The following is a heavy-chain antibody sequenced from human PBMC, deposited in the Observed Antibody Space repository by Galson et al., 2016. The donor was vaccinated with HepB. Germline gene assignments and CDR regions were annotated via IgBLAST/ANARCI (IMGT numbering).Heavy chain of an antibody. Sequence: SLRLSCAASEFTFDDYATHWVRQAPGKGLEWVSGINWNSGSSGYADSVKGRFTVSRDNAKNSLYLQMNSLRAEDTAFYFCAKDYSSGWFGAGGFEHWGQGTLVTVSS. CDR3: AKDYSSGWFGAGGFEH. CDR2: INWNSGSS. D-gene: IGHD6-19*01. J-gene: IGHJ4*02. CDR1: EFTFDDYA. V-gene: IGHV3-9*01.